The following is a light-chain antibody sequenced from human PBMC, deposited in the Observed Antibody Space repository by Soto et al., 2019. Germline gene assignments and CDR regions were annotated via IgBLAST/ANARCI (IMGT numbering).Light chain of an antibody. CDR3: CSYAGSSTPYV. CDR1: SSDVGSYNL. J-gene: IGLJ1*01. CDR2: EGS. Sequence: QSVLTQPASVSGSPGQSITISCTGTSSDVGSYNLVSWYQQHPGKAPKLMIYEGSKRPSGVSNRFSGSKSGNTGSLTISGLQAEDEADYYCCSYAGSSTPYVFGTGTKLTVL. V-gene: IGLV2-23*01.